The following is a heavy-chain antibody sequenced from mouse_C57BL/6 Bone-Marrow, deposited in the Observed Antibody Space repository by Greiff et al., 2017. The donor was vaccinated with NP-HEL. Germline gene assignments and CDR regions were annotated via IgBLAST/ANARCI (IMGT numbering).Heavy chain of an antibody. CDR3: ARGGYDYGLYYAMDY. Sequence: EVKVVESGGGLVKPGGSLKLSCAASGFTFSDYGMHWVRQAPEKGLEWVAYISSGSSTIYYADTVKGRFTISRDNAKNTLFLQMTSLRSEDTAMYYCARGGYDYGLYYAMDYWGQGTSVTVSS. D-gene: IGHD2-4*01. CDR2: ISSGSSTI. V-gene: IGHV5-17*01. CDR1: GFTFSDYG. J-gene: IGHJ4*01.